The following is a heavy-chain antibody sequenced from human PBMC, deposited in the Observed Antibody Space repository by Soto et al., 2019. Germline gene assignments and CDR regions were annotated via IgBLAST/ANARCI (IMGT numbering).Heavy chain of an antibody. CDR3: ARDRPAGAIFGGSEPWYYYGMDV. D-gene: IGHD3-3*01. V-gene: IGHV3-21*01. Sequence: GGSLRLSCAASGFTFSSYSMNWVRQAPGKGLEWVSSISSSSSYIYYADSVKGRFTISRDNAKNSLYLQMNSLRAEDTAVYDCARDRPAGAIFGGSEPWYYYGMDVWGQGTTVTVSS. CDR1: GFTFSSYS. J-gene: IGHJ6*02. CDR2: ISSSSSYI.